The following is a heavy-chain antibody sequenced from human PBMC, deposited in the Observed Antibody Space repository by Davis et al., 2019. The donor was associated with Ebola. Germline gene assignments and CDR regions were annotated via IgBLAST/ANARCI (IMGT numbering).Heavy chain of an antibody. V-gene: IGHV3-7*03. D-gene: IGHD1-1*01. CDR1: GFTFRGHW. J-gene: IGHJ4*02. CDR3: ARDGGRALTTWDY. CDR2: IKQDGSEK. Sequence: GESLKISCAASGFTFRGHWMTWVRQAPGKGLEWVANIKQDGSEKYYVDSVKGRFTISRDNSKNSLYLRMDSLRAEDTALYYCARDGGRALTTWDYWGQGTLVTVSS.